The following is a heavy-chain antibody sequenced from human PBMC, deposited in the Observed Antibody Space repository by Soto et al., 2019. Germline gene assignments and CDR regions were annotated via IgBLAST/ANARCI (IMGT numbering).Heavy chain of an antibody. CDR1: GFTFSNAW. V-gene: IGHV3-15*01. CDR2: IKSKTDGGTT. CDR3: TTSNDYGGNSVRPTSYYYYMDV. Sequence: GGYLRLSCAASGFTFSNAWMSWVRQAPGKGLEWVGRIKSKTDGGTTDYAAPVKGRFTISRDDSKNTLYLQMNSLKTEDTAVYYRTTSNDYGGNSVRPTSYYYYMDVWGKGTTVTVSS. J-gene: IGHJ6*03. D-gene: IGHD4-17*01.